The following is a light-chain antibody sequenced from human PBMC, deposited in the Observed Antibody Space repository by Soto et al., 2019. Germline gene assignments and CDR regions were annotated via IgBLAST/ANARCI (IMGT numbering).Light chain of an antibody. CDR3: APWHSDSYA. Sequence: IQPPSVHLPPRQKHTIPCSGGSSTIGSNDVCWYQQVPGTAPKVLIYDNNKRPSGIPDRFSGSKSGTSATLGISGLQTGDQADYYRAPWHSDSYAFGSRTKVTGL. CDR1: SSTIGSND. CDR2: DNN. V-gene: IGLV1-51*01. J-gene: IGLJ1*01.